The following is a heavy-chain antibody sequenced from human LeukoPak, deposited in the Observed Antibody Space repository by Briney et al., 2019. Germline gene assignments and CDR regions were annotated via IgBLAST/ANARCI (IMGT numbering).Heavy chain of an antibody. Sequence: SVKVSCKASGGTFSSYAISWVRQAPGQGLEWMGGIIPIFGTANYAQKFQGRVTITTDESTSTAYMELSSPRSEDTAVYYCARSNCSSTSCYWNWFDPWGQGTLVTVSS. D-gene: IGHD2-2*01. V-gene: IGHV1-69*05. CDR3: ARSNCSSTSCYWNWFDP. CDR1: GGTFSSYA. CDR2: IIPIFGTA. J-gene: IGHJ5*02.